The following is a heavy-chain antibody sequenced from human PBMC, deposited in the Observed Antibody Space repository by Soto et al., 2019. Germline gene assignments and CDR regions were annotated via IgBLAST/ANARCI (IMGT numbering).Heavy chain of an antibody. J-gene: IGHJ4*02. CDR3: ARDGVGGGATIYYFDY. Sequence: QVQLVQSGAEVKKPGSSVKVSCKASGGTFSSYAISWVRQAPGQGLEWMGGIIPIFGTANYAQKFQGRGTITADESTSTAYMELSSLRSEDPAVYYCARDGVGGGATIYYFDYWGQGTLVTVSS. D-gene: IGHD1-26*01. CDR2: IIPIFGTA. V-gene: IGHV1-69*01. CDR1: GGTFSSYA.